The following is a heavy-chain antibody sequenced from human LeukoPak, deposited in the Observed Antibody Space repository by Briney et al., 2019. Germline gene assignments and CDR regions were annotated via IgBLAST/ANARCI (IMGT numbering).Heavy chain of an antibody. CDR3: ARDNGYSPY. Sequence: GGSLRLSCAASGFTFSTSGMNWVRQAPGKGLEWVSYISSSGSTIYYADSVKGRFTISRDNAKNSLYLQMNSLRAEDTAVYYCARDNGYSPYWGQGTLVTASS. D-gene: IGHD2-15*01. V-gene: IGHV3-48*04. CDR2: ISSSGSTI. J-gene: IGHJ4*02. CDR1: GFTFSTSG.